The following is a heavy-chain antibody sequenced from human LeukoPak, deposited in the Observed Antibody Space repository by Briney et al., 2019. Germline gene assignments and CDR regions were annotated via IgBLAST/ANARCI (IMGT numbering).Heavy chain of an antibody. J-gene: IGHJ3*02. Sequence: SETLSLTCSVSGGSISSYSWTWIRQPPGKGLEWIGFIDYGGSSNYNPSLKSRVTISADPSTNHFSLNLTSVTAADTAVYFCARDHPVADWAPDIWGRGTMVTVSS. D-gene: IGHD3-9*01. CDR1: GGSISSYS. CDR3: ARDHPVADWAPDI. CDR2: IDYGGSS. V-gene: IGHV4-59*13.